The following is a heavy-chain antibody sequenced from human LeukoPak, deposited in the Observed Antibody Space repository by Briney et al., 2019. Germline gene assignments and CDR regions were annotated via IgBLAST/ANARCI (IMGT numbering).Heavy chain of an antibody. CDR1: GFAFSSYS. J-gene: IGHJ4*02. CDR3: ARDGYNSLDY. CDR2: ISSRSSHI. D-gene: IGHD5-24*01. Sequence: GGSLRLSCAASGFAFSSYSMNWVRQAPGKGPEWVSYISSRSSHIYYADSVKGRFTISRDNAKNSLYLQVNSLRDEDTAVYYCARDGYNSLDYWGQGTLVTVSS. V-gene: IGHV3-48*02.